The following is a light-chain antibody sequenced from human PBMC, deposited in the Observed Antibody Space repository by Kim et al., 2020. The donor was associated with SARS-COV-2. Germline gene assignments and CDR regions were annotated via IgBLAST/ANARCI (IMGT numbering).Light chain of an antibody. CDR2: GAS. J-gene: IGKJ3*01. CDR1: QSVSSSY. Sequence: PGERATLSCRDSQSVSSSYLAWYQQKPGQAPRLLIYGASSRATGIPDRFSGSGSGTDFTLTISRLEPEDFAVYYCQQYGSSPGFTFGPGTKVDIK. V-gene: IGKV3-20*01. CDR3: QQYGSSPGFT.